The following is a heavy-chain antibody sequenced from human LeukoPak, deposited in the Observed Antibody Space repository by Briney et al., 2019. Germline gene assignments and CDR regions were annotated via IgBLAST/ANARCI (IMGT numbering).Heavy chain of an antibody. CDR2: IYPGDSDT. CDR1: GYSFTSYW. V-gene: IGHV5-51*01. Sequence: GESLKISCKGSGYSFTSYWIGWVRQMPGKGLAWMGIIYPGDSDTRYSPSFQGQVTISADKSISTAYLQWSSLKASDTAMYYCARLSMSGYDSSGRWFDPWGQGTLVTVSS. J-gene: IGHJ5*02. D-gene: IGHD5-12*01. CDR3: ARLSMSGYDSSGRWFDP.